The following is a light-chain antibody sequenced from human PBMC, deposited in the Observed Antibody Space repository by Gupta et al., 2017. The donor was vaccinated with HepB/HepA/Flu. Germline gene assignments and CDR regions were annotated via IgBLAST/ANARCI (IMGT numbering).Light chain of an antibody. CDR1: QSVLYSSNNKNY. CDR2: WAS. CDR3: QQYYSPPRT. V-gene: IGKV4-1*01. Sequence: DIVMTQSPDSLAGSLGERATTNCKSSQSVLYSSNNKNYLAWFQQKPGQPPKLLIYWASTRQSGVPDRFSGSGSGTDFTLTISSLQAEDVAVYYCQQYYSPPRTFGGGTKVEIK. J-gene: IGKJ4*01.